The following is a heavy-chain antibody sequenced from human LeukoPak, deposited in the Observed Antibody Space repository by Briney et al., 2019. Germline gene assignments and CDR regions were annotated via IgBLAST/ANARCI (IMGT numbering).Heavy chain of an antibody. D-gene: IGHD3-16*01. CDR1: GFTFSSYS. CDR3: ARDLFGFLHSYYYYYMDV. CDR2: ISSSSSTI. V-gene: IGHV3-48*01. J-gene: IGHJ6*03. Sequence: GGSLRLSCAASGFTFSSYSMNWVRQAPGKGLEWVSYISSSSSTIYYADSVKGRFTISRDNAKNSLYLQMNSLRAEDTAVYYCARDLFGFLHSYYYYYMDVWGKGTTVTVSS.